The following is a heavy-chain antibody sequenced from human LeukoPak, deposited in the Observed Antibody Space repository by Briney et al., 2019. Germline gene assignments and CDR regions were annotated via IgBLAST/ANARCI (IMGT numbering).Heavy chain of an antibody. J-gene: IGHJ3*02. V-gene: IGHV3-7*01. CDR3: ERDSEHSSSFAFDI. CDR2: INQDGSEK. CDR1: GFTFRSHW. D-gene: IGHD6-13*01. Sequence: PGGSLRLSCAASGFTFRSHWMSWVRQAPGKGLEWVANINQDGSEKHYVDYVKGRFTISRDNAKNSLYLQMNSLRAEDTAMYYCERDSEHSSSFAFDIWGQGTMVTVSS.